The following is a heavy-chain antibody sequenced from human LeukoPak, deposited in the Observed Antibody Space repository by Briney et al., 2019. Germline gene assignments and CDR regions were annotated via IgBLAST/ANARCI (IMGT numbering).Heavy chain of an antibody. CDR2: ISGSGGST. CDR3: ARAGSVIRGVHLGYYYYMDV. V-gene: IGHV3-23*01. D-gene: IGHD3-10*01. CDR1: GFAFSSYA. Sequence: GGSLRLSCAASGFAFSSYAMSWVRQAPGKGLEWVSAISGSGGSTYYADSVKGRFTISRDNSKNTLYLQMNSLRAEDTAVYYCARAGSVIRGVHLGYYYYMDVWGKGTTVTISS. J-gene: IGHJ6*03.